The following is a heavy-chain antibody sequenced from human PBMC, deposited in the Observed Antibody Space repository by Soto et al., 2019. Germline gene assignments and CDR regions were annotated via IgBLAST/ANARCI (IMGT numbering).Heavy chain of an antibody. Sequence: QVQLVESGGGVVQPGRSLRLSCAASGFTFSSYGMHWVRQAPGKGLEWVAVISYDGSNKYYADPVKGRFTISRDNSKNTLYRQMNSLRAEDTAVYYCAKVPDWGQGTLVTVSS. CDR2: ISYDGSNK. V-gene: IGHV3-30*18. CDR3: AKVPD. J-gene: IGHJ4*02. CDR1: GFTFSSYG.